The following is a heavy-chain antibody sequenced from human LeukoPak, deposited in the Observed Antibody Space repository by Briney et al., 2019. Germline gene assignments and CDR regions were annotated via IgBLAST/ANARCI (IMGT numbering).Heavy chain of an antibody. CDR3: ARLAAAGYYFDY. D-gene: IGHD6-13*01. V-gene: IGHV3-23*01. Sequence: RPGGSLRLSCAASGFTFSSYAMSWVRQAPGKGLEWVSAISGSGGSTYYADSVKGRFTISRDNAKNSLYLQMNSLRAEDTAVYYCARLAAAGYYFDYWGQGTLVTVSS. CDR2: ISGSGGST. CDR1: GFTFSSYA. J-gene: IGHJ4*02.